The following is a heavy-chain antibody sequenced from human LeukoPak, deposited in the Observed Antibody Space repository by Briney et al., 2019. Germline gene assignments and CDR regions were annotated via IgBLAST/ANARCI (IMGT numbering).Heavy chain of an antibody. Sequence: GGSLRLSCAASGFTFSDYYMSWIRQAPGKGLEWVSYISSSGSTIYYADSVEGRFTVSRDNSKTTVYLQMSDLRGEDTAVYYCTKAKGQSWLFSHYWGRGTLVTVSS. J-gene: IGHJ4*02. CDR3: TKAKGQSWLFSHY. CDR2: ISSSGSTI. D-gene: IGHD3-22*01. CDR1: GFTFSDYY. V-gene: IGHV3-11*04.